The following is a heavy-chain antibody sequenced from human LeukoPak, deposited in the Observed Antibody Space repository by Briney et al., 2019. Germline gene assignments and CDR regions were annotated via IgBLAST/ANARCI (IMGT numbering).Heavy chain of an antibody. CDR1: GFTFDEHG. CDR3: AGGDRNGWYFDL. D-gene: IGHD2-15*01. Sequence: GGSLRLSCAGSGFTFDEHGMSWVRQAPGKGLAWVSGINWNGGSTGYGDSVKGRFTISRDNAKKSLFLQMNSLRAEDTALYYCAGGDRNGWYFDLWGRGTLVTVSS. J-gene: IGHJ2*01. CDR2: INWNGGST. V-gene: IGHV3-20*04.